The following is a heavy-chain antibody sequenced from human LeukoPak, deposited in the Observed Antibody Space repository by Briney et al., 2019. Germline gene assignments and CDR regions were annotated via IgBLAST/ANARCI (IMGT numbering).Heavy chain of an antibody. CDR3: ARDGGDFWSGYYFDY. Sequence: SVKVSCKASGGTFSSYAISWVRQAPGQGLEWMGRIIPILSIANYAQKFQGRVTITADKSTSTAYMELSSLRSEDTAVYYCARDGGDFWSGYYFDYWGQGTLVTVSS. CDR2: IIPILSIA. CDR1: GGTFSSYA. J-gene: IGHJ4*02. D-gene: IGHD3-3*01. V-gene: IGHV1-69*04.